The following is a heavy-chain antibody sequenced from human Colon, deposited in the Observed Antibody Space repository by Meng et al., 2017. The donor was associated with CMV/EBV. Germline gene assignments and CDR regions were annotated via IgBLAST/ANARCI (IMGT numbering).Heavy chain of an antibody. D-gene: IGHD6-19*01. CDR1: GFTFSSYW. Sequence: GESLKISCAASGFTFSSYWMSWVRQAPGKGLEWVANIKQDGSEKYYVDSVKGRFTISRDNAKNSLYLQMNSLRAEDTAVYYCARGPGTYSSGWPPGPWGQGTLVTVSS. J-gene: IGHJ5*02. CDR3: ARGPGTYSSGWPPGP. V-gene: IGHV3-7*01. CDR2: IKQDGSEK.